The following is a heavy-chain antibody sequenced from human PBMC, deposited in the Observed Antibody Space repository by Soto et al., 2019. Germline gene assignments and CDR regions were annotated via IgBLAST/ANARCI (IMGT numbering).Heavy chain of an antibody. V-gene: IGHV3-30*03. Sequence: QVQLVESGGGVVQPGTSLRLSCVASGFGFNFFGIHWVRQAPGKGLEWVAGISGDATRIYYAEDLKGGVTISRVNSENTLYLQMNSLRPEETALYYGARDKDAGWFVMDVWGQGTTVIV. D-gene: IGHD3-10*01. J-gene: IGHJ6*02. CDR3: ARDKDAGWFVMDV. CDR1: GFGFNFFG. CDR2: ISGDATRI.